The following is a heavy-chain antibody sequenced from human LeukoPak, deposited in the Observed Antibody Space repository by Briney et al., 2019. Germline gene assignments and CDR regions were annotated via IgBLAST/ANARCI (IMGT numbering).Heavy chain of an antibody. V-gene: IGHV3-23*01. CDR3: ANDPITIFGVVTGNWFDP. CDR2: ISGSGGST. D-gene: IGHD3-3*01. Sequence: GGSLRLSCAACGFTFSSYAMSWVRQAPGKGLEWVSAISGSGGSTYYADSVKGRFTISRDNSKNTLYLQMNSLRAEDTAVYYCANDPITIFGVVTGNWFDPWGQGTLVTVSS. J-gene: IGHJ5*02. CDR1: GFTFSSYA.